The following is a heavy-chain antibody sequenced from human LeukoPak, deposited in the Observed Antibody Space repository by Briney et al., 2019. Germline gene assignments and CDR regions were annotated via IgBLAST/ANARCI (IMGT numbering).Heavy chain of an antibody. CDR3: AKTIWEGDIVVVPAAMQGLYGMDV. Sequence: PGGSLRLSCAASGFTFSSYGMHWVRQAPGKGLEWVAVISYDGSNKYYADSVKGRFTISRDNSKNTLYLQMNSLRAEDTAVYYCAKTIWEGDIVVVPAAMQGLYGMDVWGQGTTVTVSS. CDR1: GFTFSSYG. D-gene: IGHD2-2*01. CDR2: ISYDGSNK. V-gene: IGHV3-30*18. J-gene: IGHJ6*02.